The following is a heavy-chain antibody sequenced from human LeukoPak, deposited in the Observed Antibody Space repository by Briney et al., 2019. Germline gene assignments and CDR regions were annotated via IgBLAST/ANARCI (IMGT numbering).Heavy chain of an antibody. J-gene: IGHJ6*03. CDR1: GFTFDDYA. CDR2: ITGGADST. D-gene: IGHD3-10*01. V-gene: IGHV3-43*02. CDR3: AKAHGSGNYYFYYMDI. Sequence: GGSLRLSCAASGFTFDDYAMHWVRQAPGKGLEWVSLITGGADSTYYADSVKGRFTISRDNSKNSLYLQMNSLRTEDTALYYCAKAHGSGNYYFYYMDIRGKGTTVTVSS.